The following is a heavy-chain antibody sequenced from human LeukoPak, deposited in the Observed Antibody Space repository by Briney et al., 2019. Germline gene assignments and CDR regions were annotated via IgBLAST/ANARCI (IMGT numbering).Heavy chain of an antibody. Sequence: ASVNVSCKASGYTFTSYYMHWVRQAPGQGLEWMGIINPSGGSTSYAQKFQGRVTMTRDTSTSTVYMELSSLRSEDTAVYYCAPVRWLQSPLDYWGQGTLVTVSS. J-gene: IGHJ4*02. CDR2: INPSGGST. CDR1: GYTFTSYY. D-gene: IGHD5-24*01. V-gene: IGHV1-46*01. CDR3: APVRWLQSPLDY.